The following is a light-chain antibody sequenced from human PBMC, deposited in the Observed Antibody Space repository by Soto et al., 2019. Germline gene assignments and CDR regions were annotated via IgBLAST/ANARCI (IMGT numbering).Light chain of an antibody. CDR2: DGT. CDR1: SF. V-gene: IGLV2-11*01. Sequence: QSALTQPRSVSGSPGQSVTISCTGTSFVSWYQQHPGKAPKLIIYDGTKRPSGVPDRFSGSKSGDAASLTISGLQPEDEAEYYCCSLAGFYTFVFATGTKVTVL. J-gene: IGLJ1*01. CDR3: CSLAGFYTFV.